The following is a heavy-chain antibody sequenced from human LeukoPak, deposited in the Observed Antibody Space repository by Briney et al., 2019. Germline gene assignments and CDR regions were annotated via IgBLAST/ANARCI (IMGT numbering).Heavy chain of an antibody. CDR1: GFTFSSYA. CDR2: ISGSGGST. Sequence: PGGSLRLSCAASGFTFSSYAMSWVRQAPGKGLEWVSAISGSGGSTYYADSVKGRFTISRDNSKNTVYLQMNSLRAEDTAVYYCAKGWGYSGSQEYYFDYWGQGTLVTVSS. D-gene: IGHD1-26*01. V-gene: IGHV3-23*01. J-gene: IGHJ4*02. CDR3: AKGWGYSGSQEYYFDY.